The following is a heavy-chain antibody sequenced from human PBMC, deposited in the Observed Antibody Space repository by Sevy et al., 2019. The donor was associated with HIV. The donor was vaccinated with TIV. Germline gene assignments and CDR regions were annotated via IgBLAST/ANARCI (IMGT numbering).Heavy chain of an antibody. V-gene: IGHV4-61*02. J-gene: IGHJ4*02. CDR1: DDSIKTTNFF. Sequence: SETLSLTCSVSDDSIKTTNFFWTWIRQPAGKGLESIGRIYTSGTTKYNSSLKSRLTMSIDTSKRQFSVRLSSVTAADTAVYYCARVSIYTLIVDWGQGTLVTVSS. CDR2: IYTSGTT. D-gene: IGHD3-22*01. CDR3: ARVSIYTLIVD.